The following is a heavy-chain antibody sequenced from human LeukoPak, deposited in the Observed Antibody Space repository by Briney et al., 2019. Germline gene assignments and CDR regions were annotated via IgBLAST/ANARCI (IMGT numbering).Heavy chain of an antibody. Sequence: GGSLRLSCAASGFTFSSYAMSWVRQAPGEGLEWVSAISGSGGSTYYADSVKGRFTISRDSSKNTLYLQMNSLRAEDTAVYYCAKSPGLVVPAAIEFYFDYWGQGTLVTVSS. J-gene: IGHJ4*02. V-gene: IGHV3-23*01. CDR1: GFTFSSYA. D-gene: IGHD2-2*02. CDR3: AKSPGLVVPAAIEFYFDY. CDR2: ISGSGGST.